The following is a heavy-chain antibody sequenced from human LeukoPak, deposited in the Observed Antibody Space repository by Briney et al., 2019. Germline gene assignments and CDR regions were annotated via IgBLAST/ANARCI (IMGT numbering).Heavy chain of an antibody. CDR1: GFTFSSYA. J-gene: IGHJ3*02. CDR2: ISGSGGST. Sequence: GGSLRLSCAAPGFTFSSYAMSWVRQAPGKGLEWVSAISGSGGSTYYADSVKGRFTISRDNSKNTLYLQMDSLRAADTAVYYCGKAPTAVTNDPFDIWGQGTMVTVSS. CDR3: GKAPTAVTNDPFDI. D-gene: IGHD4-17*01. V-gene: IGHV3-23*01.